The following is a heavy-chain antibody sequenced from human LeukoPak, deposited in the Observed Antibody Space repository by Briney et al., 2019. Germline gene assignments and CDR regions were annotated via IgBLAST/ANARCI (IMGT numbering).Heavy chain of an antibody. V-gene: IGHV4-34*01. J-gene: IGHJ5*02. CDR1: GGSFSGYY. CDR3: ARRRRRSSSWYQDNWFDP. CDR2: INHSGST. D-gene: IGHD6-13*01. Sequence: SETLSLTCAVYGGSFSGYYWSWIRQPPGKGLEWIGEINHSGSTNYNPSLKSRVTISVDTSKNQFSLKLSSVTAADTAVYYCARRRRRSSSWYQDNWFDPWGQGTLVTVSS.